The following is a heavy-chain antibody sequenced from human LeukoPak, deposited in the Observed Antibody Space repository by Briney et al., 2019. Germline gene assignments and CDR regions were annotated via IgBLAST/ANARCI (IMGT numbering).Heavy chain of an antibody. CDR3: ARDHSNDFWSGSGPLYYMDV. CDR2: INPNSGGT. CDR1: GYTFTDYY. Sequence: RASVTVSCKASGYTFTDYYMHWVRQAPGQGLEWMGWINPNSGGTNYAQKFQGRVTMTRDTSISTAYMELSRLRSDDTAVYYCARDHSNDFWSGSGPLYYMDVWGKGTTVTVSS. D-gene: IGHD3-3*01. J-gene: IGHJ6*03. V-gene: IGHV1-2*02.